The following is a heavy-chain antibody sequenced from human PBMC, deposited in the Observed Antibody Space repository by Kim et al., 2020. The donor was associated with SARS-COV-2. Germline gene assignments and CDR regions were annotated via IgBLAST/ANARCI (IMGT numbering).Heavy chain of an antibody. Sequence: SVKVSCKASGGTFSSYAISWVRQAPGQGLEWMGRIIPILGIANYAQKFQGRVTITADKSTSTAYMELSSLRSEDTAVYYCARGRPSPNIESAFDIWGQGTMVTVSS. D-gene: IGHD6-25*01. V-gene: IGHV1-69*04. CDR3: ARGRPSPNIESAFDI. CDR2: IIPILGIA. J-gene: IGHJ3*02. CDR1: GGTFSSYA.